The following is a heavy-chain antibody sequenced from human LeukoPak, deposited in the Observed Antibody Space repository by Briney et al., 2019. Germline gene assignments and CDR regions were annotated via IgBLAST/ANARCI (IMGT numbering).Heavy chain of an antibody. CDR3: TRDCYGDYPDY. CDR1: GGSFSGYY. V-gene: IGHV4-34*01. Sequence: SETLSPTCAVYGGSFSGYYWSWIRQPPGKGLEWIGEINHSGSTNYNPSLKSRVTISVDTSKNQFSLKLSSVTAADTAVYYCTRDCYGDYPDYWGQGTLVTVSS. J-gene: IGHJ4*02. CDR2: INHSGST. D-gene: IGHD4-17*01.